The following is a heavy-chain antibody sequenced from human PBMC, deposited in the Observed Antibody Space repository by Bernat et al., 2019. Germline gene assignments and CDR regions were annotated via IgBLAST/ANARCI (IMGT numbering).Heavy chain of an antibody. CDR2: IIPIFGTA. CDR1: GGTFSSYA. CDR3: ARDKGDYLKENYYDYYMDV. Sequence: QVQLVQSGAEVKKPGSSVKVSCKASGGTFSSYAIRWVRQAPGQGLEWMGGIIPIFGTANYAQKFEGRVTITADESTSTAYMELSRLRCEDTAVYYCARDKGDYLKENYYDYYMDVWGKGTTVTVSS. V-gene: IGHV1-69*01. D-gene: IGHD4-17*01. J-gene: IGHJ6*03.